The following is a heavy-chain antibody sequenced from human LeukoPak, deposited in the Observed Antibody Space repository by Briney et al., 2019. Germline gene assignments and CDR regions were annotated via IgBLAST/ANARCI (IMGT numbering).Heavy chain of an antibody. Sequence: SETLSLTCTVSGGSISSSSYYWGWSRQPPGKGLEWSGSIYYSGSTYHNPSLRSRVTISVDTSKNQFSLKLTSVTAADTAVYYCASRIDGSGSPPVYWGQGTLVTVSS. D-gene: IGHD3-10*01. V-gene: IGHV4-39*01. CDR3: ASRIDGSGSPPVY. CDR1: GGSISSSSYY. J-gene: IGHJ4*02. CDR2: IYYSGST.